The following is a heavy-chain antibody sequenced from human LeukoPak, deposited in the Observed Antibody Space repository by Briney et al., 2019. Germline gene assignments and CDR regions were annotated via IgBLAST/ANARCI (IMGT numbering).Heavy chain of an antibody. Sequence: ASETLSLTCTVSGGSISSYYWSWIRQPPGKGLEWIGYIYYSGSTNYNPSLKSRVTISVDTSKNQFSLKLSSVTAADTAVYYCARDPRSEHSSSYGFDYWGQGTLVTVSS. CDR3: ARDPRSEHSSSYGFDY. CDR1: GGSISSYY. CDR2: IYYSGST. V-gene: IGHV4-59*01. J-gene: IGHJ4*02. D-gene: IGHD6-6*01.